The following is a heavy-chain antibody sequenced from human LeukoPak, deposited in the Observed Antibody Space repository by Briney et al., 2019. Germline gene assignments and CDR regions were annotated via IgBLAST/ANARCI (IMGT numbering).Heavy chain of an antibody. J-gene: IGHJ6*03. CDR1: GGSISSYY. V-gene: IGHV4-59*01. D-gene: IGHD6-6*01. CDR2: IYYSGST. Sequence: SSETLSLTCTVSGGSISSYYWSWIRQPPGKGLEWIRYIYYSGSTNYNPSLKSRVTISVDTSKNQFSLKLSSVTAADTAVYYCARGPSSSSSYYYYYMDVWGKGTTVTVSS. CDR3: ARGPSSSSSYYYYYMDV.